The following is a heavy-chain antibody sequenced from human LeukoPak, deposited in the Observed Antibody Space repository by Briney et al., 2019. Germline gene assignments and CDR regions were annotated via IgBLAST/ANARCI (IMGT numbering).Heavy chain of an antibody. Sequence: VASVKVSCKASGYTFTSYDINWVRQDTGQGLEWMGWRNPKSGNTGYAQKFQGRGTMTGNTSISTVYMEMSSLTSEDTDVYYCPKRYSYGYSSLEYYGMDAWGQGTTVTVSS. CDR3: PKRYSYGYSSLEYYGMDA. D-gene: IGHD5-18*01. V-gene: IGHV1-8*01. CDR1: GYTFTSYD. J-gene: IGHJ6*02. CDR2: RNPKSGNT.